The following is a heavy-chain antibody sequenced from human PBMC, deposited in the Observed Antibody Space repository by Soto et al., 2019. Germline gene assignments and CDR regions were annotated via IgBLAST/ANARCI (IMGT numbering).Heavy chain of an antibody. CDR2: IYYSGST. Sequence: QVQLQESGPGLVKPSETLSLTCTVSGGSISSYYWSWIRQPPGKGLEWIGDIYYSGSTNYNPSLTSRVTISVDTSKNQSSLTLSSVTAADTAVYYCARRYGLSAFDIWGQGTMVTVSS. V-gene: IGHV4-59*08. J-gene: IGHJ3*02. CDR3: ARRYGLSAFDI. CDR1: GGSISSYY. D-gene: IGHD3-10*01.